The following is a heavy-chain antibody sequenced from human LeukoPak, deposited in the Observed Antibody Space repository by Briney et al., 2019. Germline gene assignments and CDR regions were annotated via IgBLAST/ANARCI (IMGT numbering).Heavy chain of an antibody. CDR2: INHSGST. Sequence: SETLSLTCTVSGGSISSSSYYWGWIRQPPGKGLEWIGEINHSGSTNYNPSLKSRVTISVDTSKNQFSLKLSSVTAADTAVYYCARLRYYDILTGYWRAFDIWGQGTMVTVSS. D-gene: IGHD3-9*01. CDR3: ARLRYYDILTGYWRAFDI. CDR1: GGSISSSSYY. V-gene: IGHV4-39*07. J-gene: IGHJ3*02.